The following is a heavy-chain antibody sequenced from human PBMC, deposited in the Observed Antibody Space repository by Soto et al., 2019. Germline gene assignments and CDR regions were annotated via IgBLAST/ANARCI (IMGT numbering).Heavy chain of an antibody. CDR2: ISGRGGRT. Sequence: EVQLLESGGGLAQPGGSLRLSCAAAGFTFSSYAMSWVRQAPGKGLEWVSAISGRGGRTYYADSVKGRFTISRDNSKNTLYLQMTSLRAEDTAVYYCARDLEGAGTTGFDYWGQGALVTVSS. V-gene: IGHV3-23*01. CDR3: ARDLEGAGTTGFDY. D-gene: IGHD1-7*01. J-gene: IGHJ4*02. CDR1: GFTFSSYA.